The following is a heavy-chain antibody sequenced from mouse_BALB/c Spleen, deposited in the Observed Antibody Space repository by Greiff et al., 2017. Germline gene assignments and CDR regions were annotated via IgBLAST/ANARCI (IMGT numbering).Heavy chain of an antibody. J-gene: IGHJ1*01. V-gene: IGHV1S26*01. CDR3: ARLTTDWYFDV. CDR1: GYTFTSYT. CDR2: INPSSGYT. Sequence: VQLQQSGPELVRPGASVKMSCKASGYTFTSYTMHWVKQRPGQGLEWIGYINPSSGYTNYNQKFKDKATLTADKSSSTAYMQLSSLTSEDSAVYYCARLTTDWYFDVWGAGTTVTVSS. D-gene: IGHD1-1*01.